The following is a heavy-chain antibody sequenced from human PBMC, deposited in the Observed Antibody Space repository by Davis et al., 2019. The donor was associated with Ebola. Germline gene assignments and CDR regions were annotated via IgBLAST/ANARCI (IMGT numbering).Heavy chain of an antibody. V-gene: IGHV5-51*01. D-gene: IGHD3-9*01. CDR1: GYTFAGYW. CDR3: ARRHMYYDILTGHHDVFDI. CDR2: IWPNDSGT. J-gene: IGHJ3*02. Sequence: GESLKISCKGSGYTFAGYWIAWVRQMPGKGPEWMGIIWPNDSGTRYGPSFQGQVTITADKSISTAYLQWSSLKASDTAMYYCARRHMYYDILTGHHDVFDIWGQGTLVTVSS.